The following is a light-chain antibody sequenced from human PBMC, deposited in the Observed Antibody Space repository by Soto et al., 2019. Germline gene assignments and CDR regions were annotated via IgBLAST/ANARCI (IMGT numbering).Light chain of an antibody. Sequence: QSVLTQPPSASGTPGQRVTISCSGSSSNIGSHTVTWYQQVPGTAPKLLIYSDYQRPSGVPDRFSGSKSGTSASLAISGLQSEDEADYSCAAWDDSLNGWVFGGGTKVTVL. CDR2: SDY. CDR1: SSNIGSHT. V-gene: IGLV1-44*01. CDR3: AAWDDSLNGWV. J-gene: IGLJ3*02.